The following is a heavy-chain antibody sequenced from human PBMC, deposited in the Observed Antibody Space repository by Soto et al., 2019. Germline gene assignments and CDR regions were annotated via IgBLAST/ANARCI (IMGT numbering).Heavy chain of an antibody. CDR3: GRTYYDILTGYYIGYYYYYGMDV. J-gene: IGHJ6*02. CDR2: INPSGGST. D-gene: IGHD3-9*01. V-gene: IGHV1-46*03. CDR1: GYTFTSYY. Sequence: ASVKVSCKASGYTFTSYYMHWVRQAPGQGLEWMGIINPSGGSTSYAQKFQGRVTMTRDTSTSTVYMELSSLRSEDTAVYYCGRTYYDILTGYYIGYYYYYGMDVWGQGTTVTVSS.